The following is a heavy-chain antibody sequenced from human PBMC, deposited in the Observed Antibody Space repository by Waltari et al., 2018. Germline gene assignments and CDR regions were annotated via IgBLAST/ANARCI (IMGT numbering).Heavy chain of an antibody. CDR2: IGGDSVDI. CDR1: GFSFMHYA. D-gene: IGHD2-2*01. V-gene: IGHV3-21*01. Sequence: VESGGGLVRPGGSLSLSCEPSGFSFMHYAMNLLRQAPGKGLEWVASIGGDSVDIYYLASVKGRFTVSRDNARSSLYLQMNSLRVGDTAVYYCARRRSGDSSETSCFMPPGYWGQGTLVTVSS. J-gene: IGHJ1*01. CDR3: ARRRSGDSSETSCFMPPGY.